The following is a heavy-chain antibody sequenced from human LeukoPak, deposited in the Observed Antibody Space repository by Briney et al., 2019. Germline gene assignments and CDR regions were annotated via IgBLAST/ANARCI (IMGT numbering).Heavy chain of an antibody. CDR1: GFTFSNYS. J-gene: IGHJ6*03. Sequence: PGGSLRLSCAASGFTFSNYSMNWVRQAPGKGLEWVSCISSSNSYIYYADSVKGRFTISRDNAKNSLYLQMNSLRADDTAVYDCANGRDYYFYMDVWGKGTTVTISS. CDR2: ISSSNSYI. V-gene: IGHV3-21*01. CDR3: ANGRDYYFYMDV.